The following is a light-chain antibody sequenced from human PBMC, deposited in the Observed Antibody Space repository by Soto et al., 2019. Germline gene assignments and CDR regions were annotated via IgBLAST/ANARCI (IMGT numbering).Light chain of an antibody. CDR2: AAS. CDR1: QGISSY. Sequence: AIRMTQSPSSLSASTGDRVTITCRASQGISSYLAWYQQKPGKAPKLLIYAASTLQSGVPSRFSGSGSATDFTLTISCLQSEDFATYYCQQYYNYPWAFGQGTKVDIK. J-gene: IGKJ1*01. CDR3: QQYYNYPWA. V-gene: IGKV1-8*01.